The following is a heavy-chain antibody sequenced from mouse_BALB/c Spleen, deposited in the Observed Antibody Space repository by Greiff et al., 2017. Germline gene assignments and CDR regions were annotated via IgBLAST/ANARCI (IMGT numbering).Heavy chain of an antibody. V-gene: IGHV2-9*02. CDR3: ARSGGNYFAY. Sequence: VMLVESGPGLVAPSQSLSITCTVSGFSLTSYGVHWVRQPPGKGLEWLGVIWAGGSTNYNSALMSRLSISKDNSKSQVFLKMNSLQTDDTAMYYCARSGGNYFAYWGQGTLVTVSA. CDR1: GFSLTSYG. D-gene: IGHD2-1*01. J-gene: IGHJ3*01. CDR2: IWAGGST.